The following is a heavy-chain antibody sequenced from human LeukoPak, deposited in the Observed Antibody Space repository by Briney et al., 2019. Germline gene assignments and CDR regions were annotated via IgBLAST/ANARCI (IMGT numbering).Heavy chain of an antibody. V-gene: IGHV4-61*02. CDR3: ASVYYDFWSGYYGY. D-gene: IGHD3-3*01. CDR1: GGSISSGSYY. Sequence: SETLSFTCTVSGGSISSGSYYWSWIRQPAGKGLEWIGRIYTSGSTNYNPSLKSRVTISVDTSKDQFSLKLSSVTAADTAVYYCASVYYDFWSGYYGYWGQGTLVTVSS. CDR2: IYTSGST. J-gene: IGHJ4*02.